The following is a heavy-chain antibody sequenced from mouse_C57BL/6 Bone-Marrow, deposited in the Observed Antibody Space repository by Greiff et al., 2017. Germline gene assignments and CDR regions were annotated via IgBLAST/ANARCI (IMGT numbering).Heavy chain of an antibody. CDR1: GYTFTSSG. J-gene: IGHJ4*01. V-gene: IGHV1-81*01. CDR3: ARPPRAMDY. CDR2: IYPRSGNT. Sequence: QVQLKESGAELARPGASVKLSCKASGYTFTSSGISWVKQSTGQGLEWIGEIYPRSGNTYYNEKFKGKATLTADKSSSNAYMELRSLTFEDSAGYFCARPPRAMDYWGQGTSGTVSS.